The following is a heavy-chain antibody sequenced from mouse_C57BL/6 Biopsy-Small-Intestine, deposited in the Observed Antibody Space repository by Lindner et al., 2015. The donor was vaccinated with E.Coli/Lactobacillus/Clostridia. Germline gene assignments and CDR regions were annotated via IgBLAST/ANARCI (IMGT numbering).Heavy chain of an antibody. CDR1: GYAFSRSW. D-gene: IGHD2-1*01. CDR3: ASSLPWYFDV. Sequence: VQLQESGPELMQPGAPVKISCKASGYAFSRSWMNWVRQRPEKGLEWIGRIYPGDGDTHYNGNFKGKATLTADKSSSTAYMQLSSLTSEDSAVYFCASSLPWYFDVWGTGTTVTVSS. CDR2: IYPGDGDT. V-gene: IGHV1-82*01. J-gene: IGHJ1*03.